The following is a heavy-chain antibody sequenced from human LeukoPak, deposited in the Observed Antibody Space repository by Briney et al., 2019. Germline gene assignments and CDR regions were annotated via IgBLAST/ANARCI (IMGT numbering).Heavy chain of an antibody. CDR2: IYHSGST. D-gene: IGHD1-26*01. J-gene: IGHJ3*02. CDR1: GYSISRGYY. Sequence: PSETLSLTCSVSGYSISRGYYGGWIRQPPGKGLEWIGSIYHSGSTYYNPSLKSRVTISVDTSKNQFSLNLSSVTAADTAVYYCARIRGGANDAFDIWGQGTMVTVSS. V-gene: IGHV4-38-2*02. CDR3: ARIRGGANDAFDI.